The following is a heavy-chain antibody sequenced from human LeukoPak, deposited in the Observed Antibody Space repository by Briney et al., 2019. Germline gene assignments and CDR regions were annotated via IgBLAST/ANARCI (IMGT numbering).Heavy chain of an antibody. CDR3: ARGGTYDI. V-gene: IGHV3-7*01. J-gene: IGHJ3*02. Sequence: PSETLSLTCTVSGGSISSSSYYWGWIRQPPGKGLEWVANIKQDGSQKNYVDSVKGRFTISRDNAKKSLYLQMNSLRGEDTAVYFCARGGTYDIWGQGTRVTVSS. CDR2: IKQDGSQK. CDR1: GGSISSSSYY.